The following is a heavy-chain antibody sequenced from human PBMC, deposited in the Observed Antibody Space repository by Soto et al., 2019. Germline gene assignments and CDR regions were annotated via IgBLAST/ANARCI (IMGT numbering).Heavy chain of an antibody. J-gene: IGHJ3*02. Sequence: SETLPLTCTVSVGSISSYYWSWIRQPAGEGLEWIGRFYTSGSTNYNPSLKSRVTISVDTSKNQFSLKLSSVAAADTAVYYCARDRGYYDSSGPPADALDIWGQGTMVTVS. CDR1: VGSISSYY. V-gene: IGHV4-4*07. CDR3: ARDRGYYDSSGPPADALDI. CDR2: FYTSGST. D-gene: IGHD3-22*01.